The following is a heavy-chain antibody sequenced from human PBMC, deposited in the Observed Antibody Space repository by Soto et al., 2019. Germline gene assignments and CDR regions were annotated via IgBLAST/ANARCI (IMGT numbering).Heavy chain of an antibody. CDR3: AREGRYYDSGVMDV. J-gene: IGHJ6*02. V-gene: IGHV3-7*01. D-gene: IGHD3-22*01. CDR2: IKPDGSEK. Sequence: EVQLVESGGGLVQPGGSLRLSCAASGFTFSSYWMSWVRQAPGKGLEWVANIKPDGSEKYYVDSVKGRFTISRDNAKNSLYLQMNSRRAEDTAVYYCAREGRYYDSGVMDVGGQGTTFTVSS. CDR1: GFTFSSYW.